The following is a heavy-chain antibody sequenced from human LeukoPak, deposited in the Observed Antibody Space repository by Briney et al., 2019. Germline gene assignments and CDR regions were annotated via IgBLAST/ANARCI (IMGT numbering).Heavy chain of an antibody. V-gene: IGHV5-51*01. CDR1: GYDFTDYW. Sequence: GESLKISCKGSGYDFTDYWIGWVRQMPGRGLESMGIIYPGDSDTGYSPSFQGQVTISADKSISTAYLQWSSLKASDTAIYYCARLQLSLYRSYYYGMDVWGQGTTVTVSS. D-gene: IGHD3-16*02. CDR3: ARLQLSLYRSYYYGMDV. J-gene: IGHJ6*02. CDR2: IYPGDSDT.